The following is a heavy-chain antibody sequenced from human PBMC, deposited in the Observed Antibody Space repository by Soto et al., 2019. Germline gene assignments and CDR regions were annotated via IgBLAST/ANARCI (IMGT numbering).Heavy chain of an antibody. Sequence: QVQLVQSGAEVKKPGASVKVSCKASGYTFTSYGISWVRQAPGQGLEWMGWISAYNGNTNYAQKLQGRVTMTTDTSTSTAYMELRSLRSDDTAVYYCARAGAITMVRGVEWYYGMDVWGQGTTVTVSS. D-gene: IGHD3-10*01. CDR3: ARAGAITMVRGVEWYYGMDV. V-gene: IGHV1-18*01. J-gene: IGHJ6*02. CDR2: ISAYNGNT. CDR1: GYTFTSYG.